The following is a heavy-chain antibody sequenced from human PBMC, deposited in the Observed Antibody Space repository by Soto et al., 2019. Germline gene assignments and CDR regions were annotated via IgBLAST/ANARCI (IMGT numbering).Heavy chain of an antibody. J-gene: IGHJ4*02. Sequence: PGGSLRLSCAASGFTFSSYAMSWVRQAPGKGLEWVSAVSGSGGSTYYADSVKGRFTISRDNSKNTLYLQMNSLRAEDTAVYYCAKDEMSLRFLEWLPHPSYYFAYWGQGTLVTVSS. CDR3: AKDEMSLRFLEWLPHPSYYFAY. V-gene: IGHV3-23*01. CDR2: VSGSGGST. D-gene: IGHD3-3*01. CDR1: GFTFSSYA.